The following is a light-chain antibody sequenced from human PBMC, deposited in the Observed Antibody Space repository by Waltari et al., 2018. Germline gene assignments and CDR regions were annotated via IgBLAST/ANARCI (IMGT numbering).Light chain of an antibody. Sequence: QSALTQPASVSGSPGQSITISCAGTSSDVGGYNYVSWYQQHPDKAPQLVDYEVSPRPPGVSSRFSGSKSGNTASLTISGLRAEDEADYYCSSYTSSSTLVFGGGTKVTVL. CDR3: SSYTSSSTLV. CDR2: EVS. J-gene: IGLJ2*01. V-gene: IGLV2-14*01. CDR1: SSDVGGYNY.